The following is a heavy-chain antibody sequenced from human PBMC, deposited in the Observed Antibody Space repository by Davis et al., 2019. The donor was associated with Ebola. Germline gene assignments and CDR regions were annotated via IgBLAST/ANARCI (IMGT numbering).Heavy chain of an antibody. J-gene: IGHJ6*03. CDR3: ARAVAVNMWDHYYYMDV. V-gene: IGHV4-30-4*01. Sequence: PSETLSLTCTVSGGSISSGDYYWSWIRQPPGKGLEWIGYIYYSGSTNYNPSLKSRVTISVDTSKNQFSLKLSSVTAADTAVYYCARAVAVNMWDHYYYMDVWGKGTTVTVSS. D-gene: IGHD6-19*01. CDR1: GGSISSGDYY. CDR2: IYYSGST.